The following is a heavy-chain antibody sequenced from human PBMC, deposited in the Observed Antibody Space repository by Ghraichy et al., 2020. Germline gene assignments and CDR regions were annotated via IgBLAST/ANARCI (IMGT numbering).Heavy chain of an antibody. CDR2: IYYSGST. CDR3: ARHADGLREYFQH. CDR1: GGSISSSSYY. J-gene: IGHJ1*01. V-gene: IGHV4-39*01. Sequence: SETLSLTCTVSGGSISSSSYYWGWIRQPPGKGLEWIGSIYYSGSTYYNPSLKSRVTISVDTSKNQFSLKLSSVTAADTAVYYCARHADGLREYFQHWGQGTLVTVSS. D-gene: IGHD5-12*01.